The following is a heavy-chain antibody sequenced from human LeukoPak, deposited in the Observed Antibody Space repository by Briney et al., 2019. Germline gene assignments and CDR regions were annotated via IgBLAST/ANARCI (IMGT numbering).Heavy chain of an antibody. D-gene: IGHD3-10*01. Sequence: GGSLRLSCAASGFTFSSYAMSWVRQAPGKGLEWVSAISGSGGSTYYVDSVKGRFTISRDNSKNTLYLQMNSLRAEDTAVYYCAKDRDTMVRGVSMGFDYWGQGTLVTVSS. CDR1: GFTFSSYA. CDR3: AKDRDTMVRGVSMGFDY. V-gene: IGHV3-23*01. J-gene: IGHJ4*02. CDR2: ISGSGGST.